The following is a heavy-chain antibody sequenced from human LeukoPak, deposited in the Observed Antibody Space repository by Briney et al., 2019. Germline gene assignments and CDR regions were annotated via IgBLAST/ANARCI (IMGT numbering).Heavy chain of an antibody. V-gene: IGHV4-39*07. D-gene: IGHD6-19*01. CDR3: ARAPPYGSGWSKGVFDS. CDR2: IYYSGST. Sequence: SETLSLTCTVSGGSISSSSYYWGWIRQPPGKGLEWIGSIYYSGSTNYNPSLKSRVTISVDKSKNQFSLILSSVTAADTAVYYCARAPPYGSGWSKGVFDSGGQGTLVTVSS. J-gene: IGHJ4*02. CDR1: GGSISSSSYY.